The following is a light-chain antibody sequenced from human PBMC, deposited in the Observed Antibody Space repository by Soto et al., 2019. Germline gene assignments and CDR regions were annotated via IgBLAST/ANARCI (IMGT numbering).Light chain of an antibody. CDR2: GAS. J-gene: IGKJ3*01. CDR1: QTVSGS. CDR3: QQYNNWPFT. V-gene: IGKV3-15*01. Sequence: EIVMTQSPATLSVSPGERATLSCRTSQTVSGSLAWYQQKPGQAPRLLIYGASTRATGFPARFSGSGSGTEFTLTISSLQSEDFAVYYCQQYNNWPFTFGPGTKVDIK.